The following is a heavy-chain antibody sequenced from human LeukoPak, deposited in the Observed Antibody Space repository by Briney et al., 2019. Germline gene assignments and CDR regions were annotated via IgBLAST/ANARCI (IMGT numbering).Heavy chain of an antibody. CDR2: ISSSGSTK. V-gene: IGHV3-48*04. D-gene: IGHD3-22*01. Sequence: GGSLRLSCAASGFTFRSYAMSWVRQAPGKGLEYVSLISSSGSTKYYADSVKGRFTISRDNAKNSLYLLMNSLRAEDTAVYYCAKARGLIGGAFDIWGQGTMVTVSS. J-gene: IGHJ3*02. CDR1: GFTFRSYA. CDR3: AKARGLIGGAFDI.